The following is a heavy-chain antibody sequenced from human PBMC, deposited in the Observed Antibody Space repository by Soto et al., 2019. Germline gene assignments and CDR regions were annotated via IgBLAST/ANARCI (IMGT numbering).Heavy chain of an antibody. CDR2: IIPIFGTA. J-gene: IGHJ4*02. CDR3: ARRGPRKHISSWSLPFDY. Sequence: QVQLVQSGAEVKKPGSSVKVSCKASGGTFSSYAISWVRQAPGQGLEWMGGIIPIFGTANYAQKFQGRVTITADESTSTAYMELSSLRSEDTAVYYCARRGPRKHISSWSLPFDYWGQGTLVTVSS. CDR1: GGTFSSYA. D-gene: IGHD6-13*01. V-gene: IGHV1-69*01.